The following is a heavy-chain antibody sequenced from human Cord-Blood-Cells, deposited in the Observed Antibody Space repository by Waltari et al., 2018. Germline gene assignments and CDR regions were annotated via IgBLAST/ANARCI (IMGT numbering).Heavy chain of an antibody. D-gene: IGHD3-22*01. J-gene: IGHJ3*02. CDR2: IIPIFGTA. Sequence: VQLVQSGAEVKKPGSSVTVSCKASGGPFSSYAFTWVRPAPGQGLEWMGGIIPIFGTANYAQKFQGRVTITADESTSTAYMELSSLRSEDTAVYYCARNRNDSSGYYYDAFDIWGQGTMVTVSS. CDR1: GGPFSSYA. V-gene: IGHV1-69*01. CDR3: ARNRNDSSGYYYDAFDI.